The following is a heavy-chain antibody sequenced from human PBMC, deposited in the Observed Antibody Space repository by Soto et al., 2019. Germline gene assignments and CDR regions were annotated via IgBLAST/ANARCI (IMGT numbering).Heavy chain of an antibody. Sequence: EASVKVSCKASGCTFTSYDMNWVRQATGRGLEWVGWINPNNGNTGYAEKFQGRVTMTRSTSISTAYMELSSLRSDDTAVYFCARTSSGTREGADPWG. CDR3: ARTSSGTREGADP. CDR2: INPNNGNT. CDR1: GCTFTSYD. V-gene: IGHV1-8*01. J-gene: IGHJ5*02. D-gene: IGHD1-7*01.